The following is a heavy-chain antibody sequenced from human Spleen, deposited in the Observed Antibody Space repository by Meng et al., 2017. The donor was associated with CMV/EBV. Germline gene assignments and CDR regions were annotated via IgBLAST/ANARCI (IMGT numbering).Heavy chain of an antibody. CDR2: IYYSGNT. CDR3: ARGELISHYGPFALYSYYAMDV. Sequence: GSLRLSCTVSGGSITSHYWSWIRRPPGKGLEWIGYIYYSGNTNYNPSLESRVTISVDTSKSQFSLKLSSVTAADTAVYYCARGELISHYGPFALYSYYAMDVWGQGTTVTVSS. CDR1: GGSITSHY. D-gene: IGHD4-11*01. V-gene: IGHV4-59*11. J-gene: IGHJ6*02.